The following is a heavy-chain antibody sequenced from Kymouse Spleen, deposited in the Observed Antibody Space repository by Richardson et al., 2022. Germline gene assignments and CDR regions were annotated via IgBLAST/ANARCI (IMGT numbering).Heavy chain of an antibody. CDR3: TSLTGTTSWFDP. Sequence: EVQLVESGGGLVQPGGSLKLSCAASGFTFSGSAMHWVRQASGKGLEWVGRIRSKANSYATAYAASVKGRFTISRDDSKNTAYLQMNSLKTEDTAVYYCTSLTGTTSWFDPWGQGTLVTVSS. V-gene: IGHV3-73*02. J-gene: IGHJ5*02. CDR2: IRSKANSYAT. D-gene: IGHD1-7*01. CDR1: GFTFSGSA.